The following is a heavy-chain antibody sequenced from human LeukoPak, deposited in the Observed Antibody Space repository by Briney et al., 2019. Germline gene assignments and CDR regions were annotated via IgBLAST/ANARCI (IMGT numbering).Heavy chain of an antibody. V-gene: IGHV4-59*08. J-gene: IGHJ4*02. Sequence: SETLSLTCAVSGGSISSYYWSWIRQPPEKGLEWIGYIYYSGSTNYNPSLKSRITISVDTSKNQFSLKLSSVTAADTAVYYCARIPYCSSTSCWLDYWGQGTLVTVSS. D-gene: IGHD2-2*01. CDR2: IYYSGST. CDR3: ARIPYCSSTSCWLDY. CDR1: GGSISSYY.